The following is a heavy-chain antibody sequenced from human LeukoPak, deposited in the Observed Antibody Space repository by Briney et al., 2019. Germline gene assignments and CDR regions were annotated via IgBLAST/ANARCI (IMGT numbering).Heavy chain of an antibody. J-gene: IGHJ6*02. Sequence: ASVKVSCKASRYTFTSYDINWVRQATGQGLEWMGWMNPNSGNTGYAQKFQGRVTMTRNTSISTAYMELSSLRSEDTAVYYCARPYSYYYGMDVWGQGTTVTVSS. CDR1: RYTFTSYD. D-gene: IGHD1-26*01. V-gene: IGHV1-8*01. CDR3: ARPYSYYYGMDV. CDR2: MNPNSGNT.